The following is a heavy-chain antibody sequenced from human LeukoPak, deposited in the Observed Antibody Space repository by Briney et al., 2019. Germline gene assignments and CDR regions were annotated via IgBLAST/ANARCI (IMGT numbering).Heavy chain of an antibody. V-gene: IGHV4-59*01. CDR2: IYHSGST. CDR1: GGSIRAYY. Sequence: PSETLSLTCTVSGGSIRAYYWIWIRQTPGKGLEWIGYIYHSGSTKYNPSLKSRVTISIDTSRTQFSLKLGSVTAADTAVYFCARTRFCTSTSCYMDYWGQGILVTVSS. J-gene: IGHJ4*02. CDR3: ARTRFCTSTSCYMDY. D-gene: IGHD2-2*02.